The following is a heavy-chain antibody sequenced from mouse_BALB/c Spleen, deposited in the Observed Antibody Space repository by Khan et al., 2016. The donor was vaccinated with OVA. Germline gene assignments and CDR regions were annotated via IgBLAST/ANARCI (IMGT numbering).Heavy chain of an antibody. CDR2: INPSAGYT. CDR3: ARDRMDY. CDR1: GYTFTSYW. V-gene: IGHV1-7*01. Sequence: VQLQESGAELAKPGASVKMSCKASGYTFTSYWMHWVKQRPGQGLEWIGYINPSAGYTDYNQKFKDKATLTADKSSSTAYMQLNSLTSEDSAVYYCARDRMDYWGQGTTLTVSS. J-gene: IGHJ2*01.